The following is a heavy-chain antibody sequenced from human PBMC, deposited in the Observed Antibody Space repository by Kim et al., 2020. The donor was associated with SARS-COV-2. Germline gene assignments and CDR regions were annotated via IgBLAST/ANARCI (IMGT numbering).Heavy chain of an antibody. V-gene: IGHV3-7*01. D-gene: IGHD1-1*01. CDR3: ARTHSGGERPDY. J-gene: IGHJ4*02. Sequence: YVDSVKGRFTISRDNAKNSLYLQMNSLRAEDTAVYYCARTHSGGERPDYWGQGTLVTVSS.